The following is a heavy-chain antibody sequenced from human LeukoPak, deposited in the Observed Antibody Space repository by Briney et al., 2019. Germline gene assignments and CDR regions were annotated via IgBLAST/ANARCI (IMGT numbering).Heavy chain of an antibody. V-gene: IGHV1-69*01. D-gene: IGHD2-2*01. J-gene: IGHJ4*02. CDR2: IIPIFGTA. CDR1: GGTFSSYA. Sequence: SVKVSCKASGGTFSSYAISWVRQAPGQGLEWMGGIIPIFGTANYAQKFQGRVTITADESTSTAYMELSSLRSEDTAVYYCARDRFCITTNCYSDYWGQGTLVTVSS. CDR3: ARDRFCITTNCYSDY.